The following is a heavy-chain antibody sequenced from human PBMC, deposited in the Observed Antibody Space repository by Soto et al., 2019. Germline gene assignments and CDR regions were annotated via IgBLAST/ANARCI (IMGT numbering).Heavy chain of an antibody. V-gene: IGHV4-61*01. D-gene: IGHD3-10*01. CDR3: ATVSRDYYGSKFFDY. CDR2: IYYSGST. Sequence: SETLSLTCTVSGGSVSSGSYYWSWIRQPPGKGLEWIGYIYYSGSTNYNPSLKSRVTISVDTSKNQFSLKLSSVTAADTAVYYCATVSRDYYGSKFFDYWGQGTLVTVSS. CDR1: GGSVSSGSYY. J-gene: IGHJ4*02.